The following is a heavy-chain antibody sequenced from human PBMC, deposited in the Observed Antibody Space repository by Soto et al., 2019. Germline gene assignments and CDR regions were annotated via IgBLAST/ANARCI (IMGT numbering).Heavy chain of an antibody. D-gene: IGHD6-6*01. CDR3: ARGNSSSSGEVDY. CDR2: IKQDGSEK. J-gene: IGHJ4*02. CDR1: GFTFSSYW. V-gene: IGHV3-7*03. Sequence: GSLRLSCSASGFTFSSYWMSWVRQAPGKGLEWVANIKQDGSEKYYVDSVKGRFTISRDNAKNSLYLQMNSLRAEDTAVYYCARGNSSSSGEVDYWGQGTLVTVSS.